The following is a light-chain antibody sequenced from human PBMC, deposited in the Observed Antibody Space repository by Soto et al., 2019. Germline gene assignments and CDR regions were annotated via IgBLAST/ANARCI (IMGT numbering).Light chain of an antibody. CDR2: GAS. CDR3: QQYGSSPPLT. J-gene: IGKJ1*01. Sequence: EIVLTQSPGTLSLSPGERETLSCRASQSVSSSYLAWYQQKPGQAPRLLIYGASSRATGIPDRFSGSGSGTDFTLTISRLEPEDFAVYYCQQYGSSPPLTFGQGTKV. CDR1: QSVSSSY. V-gene: IGKV3-20*01.